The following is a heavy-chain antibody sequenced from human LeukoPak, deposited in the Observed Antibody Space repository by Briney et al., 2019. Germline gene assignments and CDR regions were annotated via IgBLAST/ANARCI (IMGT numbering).Heavy chain of an antibody. CDR1: GGTFSSYA. J-gene: IGHJ3*02. CDR2: IIPILGTA. V-gene: IGHV1-69*11. CDR3: ARDRTLWAVAGTDPQGAFDI. Sequence: SVKVSCKASGGTFSSYAISWVRQAPGQGLEWMGRIIPILGTANYAQKSQGRVTITTDESTSTAYMELSSLRSEDTAVYYCARDRTLWAVAGTDPQGAFDIWGQGTMVTVSS. D-gene: IGHD6-19*01.